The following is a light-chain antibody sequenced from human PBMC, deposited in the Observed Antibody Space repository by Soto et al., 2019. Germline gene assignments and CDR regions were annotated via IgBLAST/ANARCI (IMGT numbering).Light chain of an antibody. V-gene: IGKV3-11*01. J-gene: IGKJ5*01. Sequence: EIVLTQSPATLSLSPGERATLSCRASQSVSSYLAWYQQKPGQAPRLLIYDASNRATGIPARFGGSGSGTHFTLTITSLAPEDFAVYYCQQRSNWPPITFGQGTRLEMK. CDR1: QSVSSY. CDR3: QQRSNWPPIT. CDR2: DAS.